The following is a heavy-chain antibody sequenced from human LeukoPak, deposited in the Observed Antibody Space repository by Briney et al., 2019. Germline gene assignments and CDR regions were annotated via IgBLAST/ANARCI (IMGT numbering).Heavy chain of an antibody. V-gene: IGHV1-8*01. D-gene: IGHD3-10*01. CDR1: GYTFTSYD. Sequence: ASVKVSCKASGYTFTSYDINWVRQATGQGLEWMGWMNPNSGNTGYAQKFQGRVTMTRNTSISTAYMELSSLRSEDTAVYYCARARVWFGDSVFDPWGRGTLVTVSS. CDR3: ARARVWFGDSVFDP. CDR2: MNPNSGNT. J-gene: IGHJ5*02.